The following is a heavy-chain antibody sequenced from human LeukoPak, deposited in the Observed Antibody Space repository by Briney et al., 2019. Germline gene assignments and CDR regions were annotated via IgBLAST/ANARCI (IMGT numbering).Heavy chain of an antibody. D-gene: IGHD4/OR15-4a*01. Sequence: ASVKVSCKASGYTFTGYYMHWVRQAPGQGLEWRGWINPNSGGTNYAQKFQGRVTMTRDTSISTAYMELSRLRSDDTAVYYCPRAPRYGDNLVDPWGQGTLVTVSS. V-gene: IGHV1-2*02. CDR2: INPNSGGT. CDR1: GYTFTGYY. CDR3: PRAPRYGDNLVDP. J-gene: IGHJ5*02.